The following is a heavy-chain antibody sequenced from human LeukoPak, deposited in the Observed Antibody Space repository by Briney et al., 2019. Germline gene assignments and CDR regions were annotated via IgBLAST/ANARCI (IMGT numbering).Heavy chain of an antibody. Sequence: PSETLFLTCTVSGGSISSYYWSWIRQPPGKGLEWIGYIYYSGSTNYNPSLKSRVTISVDTSKNQFSLKLSSVTAADTAVYYCARSYSGAFDIWGQGTMVTVSS. D-gene: IGHD1-26*01. V-gene: IGHV4-59*01. CDR3: ARSYSGAFDI. CDR2: IYYSGST. J-gene: IGHJ3*02. CDR1: GGSISSYY.